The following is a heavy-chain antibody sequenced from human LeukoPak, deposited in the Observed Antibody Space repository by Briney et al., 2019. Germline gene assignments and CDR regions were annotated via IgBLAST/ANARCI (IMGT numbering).Heavy chain of an antibody. CDR2: IYYSGST. CDR3: ARGRCSGGSCYSSYYYYGMDV. CDR1: GGSISTYY. Sequence: SETLSLTCTVSGGSISTYYWSWIRQPPGKGLEWVGYIYYSGSTNYNPSLKSRVTISVDTSKNQFSLKLNSVTAADTAVYYCARGRCSGGSCYSSYYYYGMDVWGQGTTVTVSS. J-gene: IGHJ6*02. D-gene: IGHD2-15*01. V-gene: IGHV4-59*08.